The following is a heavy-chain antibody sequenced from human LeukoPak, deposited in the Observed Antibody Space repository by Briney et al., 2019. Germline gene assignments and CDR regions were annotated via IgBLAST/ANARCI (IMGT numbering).Heavy chain of an antibody. CDR1: GDSINSNNYY. J-gene: IGHJ5*02. V-gene: IGHV4-61*02. D-gene: IGHD1-26*01. Sequence: SETLSLTCTVSGDSINSNNYYWSWIRQPAGTGLEWIGRIYSSGRTNYNPSLKSRVTISLDTSRNQFSLRLYSVTAADTAIYYCARDLGGTYPSENWFDPWGQGTLVTVSS. CDR2: IYSSGRT. CDR3: ARDLGGTYPSENWFDP.